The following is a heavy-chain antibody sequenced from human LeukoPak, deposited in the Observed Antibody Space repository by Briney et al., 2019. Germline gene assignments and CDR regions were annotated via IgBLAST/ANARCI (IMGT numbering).Heavy chain of an antibody. Sequence: PGGSLRLSCAASGFTFSSYTMNWVGQAPGKGLEWLSYISGGSRTIYYADSVKGRFTISRDNAKNSLYLQMNSLRDEDTAMYYCASRSTYLDYWGQGTLVTVSS. CDR2: ISGGSRTI. D-gene: IGHD5/OR15-5a*01. CDR1: GFTFSSYT. V-gene: IGHV3-48*02. CDR3: ASRSTYLDY. J-gene: IGHJ4*02.